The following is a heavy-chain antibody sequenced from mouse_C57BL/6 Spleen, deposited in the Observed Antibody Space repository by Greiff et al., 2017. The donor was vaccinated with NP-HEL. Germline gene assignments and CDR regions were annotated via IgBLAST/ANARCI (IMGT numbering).Heavy chain of an antibody. V-gene: IGHV1-64*01. Sequence: QVHVKQPGAELVKPGASVKLSCKASGYTFTSYWMHWVKQRPGQGLEWIGMIHPNSGSTNYNEKFKSKATLTVDKSSSTAYMQLSSLTSEDSAVYYCARVYDYARDFAYWGQGTLVTVSA. D-gene: IGHD2-4*01. CDR3: ARVYDYARDFAY. CDR1: GYTFTSYW. J-gene: IGHJ3*01. CDR2: IHPNSGST.